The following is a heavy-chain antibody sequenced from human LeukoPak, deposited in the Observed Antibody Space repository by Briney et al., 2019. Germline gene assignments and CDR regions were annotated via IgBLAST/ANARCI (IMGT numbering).Heavy chain of an antibody. Sequence: GGSLRLSCAASGFTFSSYAMRWVRQAPGKGVEGGSAISGSGGSTYYADAVKGRFTISRDNSKNTLYLQMNSLRAEDTAVYYCARAILKHSSGWHDAFDIWGQGTMVPVSS. V-gene: IGHV3-23*01. CDR1: GFTFSSYA. CDR2: ISGSGGST. CDR3: ARAILKHSSGWHDAFDI. J-gene: IGHJ3*02. D-gene: IGHD6-19*01.